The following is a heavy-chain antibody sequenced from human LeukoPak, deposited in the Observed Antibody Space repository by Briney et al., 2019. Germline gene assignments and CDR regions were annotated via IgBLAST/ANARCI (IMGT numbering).Heavy chain of an antibody. D-gene: IGHD6-6*01. CDR3: ARELLLGARLAARPIGY. CDR1: GYTFTSYD. Sequence: WASVKVSCKASGYTFTSYDINWGRQATGQGLEWMGWMNPNSGNTGYAQKFQGRVTMTRNTSISTAYMELSSLRSEDTAVYYCARELLLGARLAARPIGYWGQGTLVTVSS. V-gene: IGHV1-8*01. J-gene: IGHJ4*02. CDR2: MNPNSGNT.